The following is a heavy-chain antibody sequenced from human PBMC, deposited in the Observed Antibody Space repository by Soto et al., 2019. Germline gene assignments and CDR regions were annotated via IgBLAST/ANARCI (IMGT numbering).Heavy chain of an antibody. CDR1: GYTFRNYY. D-gene: IGHD2-15*01. V-gene: IGHV1-46*04. J-gene: IGHJ4*02. Sequence: QVQLVQSGAEVEKPGASVKVSCKASGYTFRNYYMHWVRQVPGQGLEWMGTINPSGGSTSYAQKLQVRINLTRKTSTGTVYMEMRILKSEDTAVYYCARGNVVVVAVTQCWYFDYWGQGTLVTVSS. CDR3: ARGNVVVVAVTQCWYFDY. CDR2: INPSGGST.